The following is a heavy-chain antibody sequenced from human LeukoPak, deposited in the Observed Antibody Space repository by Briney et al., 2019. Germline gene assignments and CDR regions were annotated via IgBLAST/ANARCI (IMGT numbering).Heavy chain of an antibody. CDR3: ARVSSRRWLQSQHLDY. J-gene: IGHJ4*02. V-gene: IGHV3-30*01. D-gene: IGHD5-24*01. Sequence: GGSLRLSCAASGFTFSSYAMHWVRQAPGKGLEWVAVISYDGSNKYYADSVKGRFTIPRDNSKNTLYLQMNSLRAEDTAVYYCARVSSRRWLQSQHLDYWGQGTLVTVSS. CDR1: GFTFSSYA. CDR2: ISYDGSNK.